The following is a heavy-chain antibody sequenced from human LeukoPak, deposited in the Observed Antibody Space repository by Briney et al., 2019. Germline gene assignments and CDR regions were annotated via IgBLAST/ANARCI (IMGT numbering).Heavy chain of an antibody. J-gene: IGHJ4*02. Sequence: PGGSLRLSCETAGFTFSSYVMHWVRRTPGKGLVWVSRISHDGIISYADSVKGRFTISRDNAKNSLYLQMNSLRAEDTAVYYCARVYSGYGPFDYWGQGTLVTVSS. D-gene: IGHD5-12*01. CDR1: GFTFSSYV. CDR2: ISHDGII. V-gene: IGHV3-74*01. CDR3: ARVYSGYGPFDY.